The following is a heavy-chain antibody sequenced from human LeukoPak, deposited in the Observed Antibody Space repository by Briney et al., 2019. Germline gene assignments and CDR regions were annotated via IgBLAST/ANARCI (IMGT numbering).Heavy chain of an antibody. CDR3: AKHGRLADFDY. Sequence: TSETLSLTCTVSGASINSYYWSWVRQPPGKGLEWIGYIYDNGSTKSGSTNSNPSLKSRVTLSVDTSKNQFSLKLSSVTAADTAVYYCAKHGRLADFDYWGQGTLVTVSS. D-gene: IGHD2-15*01. J-gene: IGHJ4*02. CDR2: IYDNGSTKSGST. CDR1: GASINSYY. V-gene: IGHV4-59*08.